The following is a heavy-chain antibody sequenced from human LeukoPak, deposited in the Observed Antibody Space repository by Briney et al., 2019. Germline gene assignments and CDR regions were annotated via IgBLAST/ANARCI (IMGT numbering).Heavy chain of an antibody. CDR1: GGSNSSYY. V-gene: IGHV4-4*07. CDR2: IYTSGST. Sequence: SETLSLTCTVSGGSNSSYYWSWIRQPAGKGLEWIGRIYTSGSTNYNPSLKSRVTMSVDTSKNQFSLKLSSVTAADTAVYYCARGPHLAARLNPYYFDYWGQGTLVTVSS. D-gene: IGHD6-6*01. CDR3: ARGPHLAARLNPYYFDY. J-gene: IGHJ4*02.